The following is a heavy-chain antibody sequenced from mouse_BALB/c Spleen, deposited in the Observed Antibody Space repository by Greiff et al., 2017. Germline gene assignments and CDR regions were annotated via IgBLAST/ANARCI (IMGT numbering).Heavy chain of an antibody. CDR1: GYSITSDYA. CDR2: ISYSGST. D-gene: IGHD2-2*01. J-gene: IGHJ1*01. Sequence: EVQLQQSGPGLVKPSQSLSLTCTVTGYSITSDYAWNWIRQFPGNKLEWMGYISYSGSTSYNPSLKSRISITRDTSKNQFFLQLNSVTTEDTATYYCARKGIYYGYDDWYFDVWGAGTTVTVSS. CDR3: ARKGIYYGYDDWYFDV. V-gene: IGHV3-2*02.